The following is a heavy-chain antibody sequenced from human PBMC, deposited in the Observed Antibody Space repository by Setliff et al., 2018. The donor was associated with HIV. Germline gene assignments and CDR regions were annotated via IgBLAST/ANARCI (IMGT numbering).Heavy chain of an antibody. Sequence: GGSLRLSCAASGFTFSTYAMSWVRQAPGKGLEWVSAISGGSGRTYYVATVKGRFTISRDDSKNTLYLQMNSLRAEDTAVYYCARDRAYASFDYWGQGALVTVSS. D-gene: IGHD3-16*01. V-gene: IGHV3-23*01. CDR2: ISGGSGRT. J-gene: IGHJ4*02. CDR1: GFTFSTYA. CDR3: ARDRAYASFDY.